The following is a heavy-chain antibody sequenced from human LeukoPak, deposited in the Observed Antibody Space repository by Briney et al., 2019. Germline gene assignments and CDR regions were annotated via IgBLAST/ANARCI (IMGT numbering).Heavy chain of an antibody. CDR3: ARSPGIAAPDY. Sequence: GGSLRLSCAASGLTFSSYAMHWVRQAPGKGLEWVAVISYDGSNKYYADSVKGRFTISRDNSKNTLYLQMNSLRAEDTAVYYCARSPGIAAPDYWGQGTLVTVPS. V-gene: IGHV3-30-3*01. CDR2: ISYDGSNK. CDR1: GLTFSSYA. D-gene: IGHD6-13*01. J-gene: IGHJ4*02.